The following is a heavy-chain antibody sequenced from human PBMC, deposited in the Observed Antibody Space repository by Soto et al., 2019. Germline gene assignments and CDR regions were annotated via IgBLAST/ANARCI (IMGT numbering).Heavy chain of an antibody. CDR3: ARHRRSSSWLDY. CDR2: IYFTGAT. D-gene: IGHD6-13*01. CDR1: GGSISSSSYY. J-gene: IGHJ4*02. Sequence: SETLSLTCTVSGGSISSSSYYWGWIRQPPGKGLEWIGSIYFTGATNYNPSLKSRVTVSLDTSKNQFSLRLTSLTAADTAVYYCARHRRSSSWLDYWGQGTLVTVS. V-gene: IGHV4-39*07.